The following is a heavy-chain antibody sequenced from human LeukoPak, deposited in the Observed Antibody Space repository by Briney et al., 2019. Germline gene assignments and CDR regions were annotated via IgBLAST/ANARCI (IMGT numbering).Heavy chain of an antibody. CDR1: GFTFRNYG. D-gene: IGHD6-13*01. V-gene: IGHV3-33*01. Sequence: GGSLRLSCAASGFTFRNYGMHWVRQAPGMGLEWVAIIWYDGSNKYYADSVKGRFTISRDNAKNSLYLQMNSLRAEDTAVYYCARGMYSSSWYFDYWGQGTLVTVSS. CDR3: ARGMYSSSWYFDY. CDR2: IWYDGSNK. J-gene: IGHJ4*02.